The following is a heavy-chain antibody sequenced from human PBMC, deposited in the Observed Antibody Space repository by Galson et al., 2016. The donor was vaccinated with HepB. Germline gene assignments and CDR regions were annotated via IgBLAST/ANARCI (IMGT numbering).Heavy chain of an antibody. CDR3: VRLGTAAAVANRRGSVY. J-gene: IGHJ4*02. CDR1: GDSVYNTGAA. Sequence: CAISGDSVYNTGAAWVWIRQSPSRGLEWLGRTFYRSTWENHYTGSVRNRITISPDTSRNQFSLSLTSVTAADTAIYYCVRLGTAAAVANRRGSVYWSQGTRVTVSS. V-gene: IGHV6-1*01. D-gene: IGHD6-13*01. CDR2: TFYRSTWEN.